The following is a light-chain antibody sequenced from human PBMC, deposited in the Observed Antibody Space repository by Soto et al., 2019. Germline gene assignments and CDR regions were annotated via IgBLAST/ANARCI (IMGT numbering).Light chain of an antibody. CDR1: QSVSSNY. J-gene: IGKJ1*01. CDR3: QQYGSSLPWT. Sequence: EIVLTQSPGTLSLSPGERATLSCRASQSVSSNYLAWYQQKLGQAPRLLIYGASSRATGIPDRFSGSGSGTDFTLTIRRLEPEDSAVYYCQQYGSSLPWTFGQGTKVEIK. CDR2: GAS. V-gene: IGKV3-20*01.